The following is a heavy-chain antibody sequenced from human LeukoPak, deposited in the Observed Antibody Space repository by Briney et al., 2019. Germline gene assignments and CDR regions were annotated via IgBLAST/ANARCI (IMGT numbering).Heavy chain of an antibody. CDR1: GYTFTSYG. D-gene: IGHD2-2*01. CDR2: ISPYSGNT. Sequence: ASVKVSCKASGYTFTSYGVSWVRQAPGQGLEWMGWISPYSGNTNYAQKLQGRVTMSTDTSTSTAYMELRSLRSDDTTVYYCARDPDIILVPAAMINDYWCQGTLVAVSS. V-gene: IGHV1-18*01. J-gene: IGHJ4*02. CDR3: ARDPDIILVPAAMINDY.